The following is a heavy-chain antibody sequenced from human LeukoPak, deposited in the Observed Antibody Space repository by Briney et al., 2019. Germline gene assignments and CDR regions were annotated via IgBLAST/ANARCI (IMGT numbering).Heavy chain of an antibody. D-gene: IGHD4-17*01. J-gene: IGHJ4*02. Sequence: LSGGSLRLSCAASGFTFSSYSMTWVRQAPGKGLEWVSYITSSSSTIYYADSVKGRFTISRDNAKNSLYLQMNSLRADDTAVYYCARDRLHYGEYEKTLDYWGQGTLVTVSS. CDR3: ARDRLHYGEYEKTLDY. CDR2: ITSSSSTI. CDR1: GFTFSSYS. V-gene: IGHV3-48*01.